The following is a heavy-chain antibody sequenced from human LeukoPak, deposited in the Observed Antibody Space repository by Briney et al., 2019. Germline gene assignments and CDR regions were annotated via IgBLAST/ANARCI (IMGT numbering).Heavy chain of an antibody. CDR2: ISAYNGNT. D-gene: IGHD3-22*01. Sequence: ASVKVSSKASGYTLTSYGISWVRQAPGQGLEWMGWISAYNGNTNYAQKLQGRVTMTTDTSTSTAYMGLRSLRSDDTAVYYCARGDYYDSSGYRDYWGQGTLVTVSS. V-gene: IGHV1-18*01. CDR1: GYTLTSYG. J-gene: IGHJ4*02. CDR3: ARGDYYDSSGYRDY.